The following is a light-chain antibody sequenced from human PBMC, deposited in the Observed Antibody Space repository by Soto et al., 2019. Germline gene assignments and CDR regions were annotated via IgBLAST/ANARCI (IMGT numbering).Light chain of an antibody. J-gene: IGLJ1*01. CDR3: SSYTRSSTPYV. V-gene: IGLV2-14*01. CDR1: SSDVGGYNY. CDR2: EVS. Sequence: QSALTQPASVSGSPGQSITISCTGTSSDVGGYNYVSWYQQHPGKAPKLMIYEVSNRPSRVSNRFSGSKSGNTASLTISGLQAEDAADYYCSSYTRSSTPYVYGTGTKLTVL.